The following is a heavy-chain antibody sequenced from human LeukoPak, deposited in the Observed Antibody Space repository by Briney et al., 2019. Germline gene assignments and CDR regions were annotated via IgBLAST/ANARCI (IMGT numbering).Heavy chain of an antibody. J-gene: IGHJ3*02. CDR2: IWYDGSNK. D-gene: IGHD2-21*02. CDR3: AKDVFPRTAYN. Sequence: HTGRSLRLSCAASGFTFSSYGMHWVRQAPGKGLEWVAVIWYDGSNKCYADSVKGRFTISRDNSKNTLYLQMNSLRAEDTAVYYCAKDVFPRTAYNWGQGTMVTVSS. V-gene: IGHV3-33*06. CDR1: GFTFSSYG.